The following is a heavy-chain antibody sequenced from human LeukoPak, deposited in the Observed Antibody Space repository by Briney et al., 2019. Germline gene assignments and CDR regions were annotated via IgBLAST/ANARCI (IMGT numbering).Heavy chain of an antibody. CDR1: GGSISSYY. V-gene: IGHV4-59*01. D-gene: IGHD3-22*01. Sequence: PSETLSLTCTVSGGSISSYYWSWIRQPPGKGLEWIGYISYSGGTNYNPSLKSRVTISLDTSKNQFSLRLSSVTAADTAVYYCASGRDSSGYFYYFDYWGQGTLVTVSS. CDR3: ASGRDSSGYFYYFDY. CDR2: ISYSGGT. J-gene: IGHJ4*02.